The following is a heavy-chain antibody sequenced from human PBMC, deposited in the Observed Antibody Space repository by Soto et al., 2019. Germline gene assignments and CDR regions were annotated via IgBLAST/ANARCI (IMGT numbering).Heavy chain of an antibody. CDR2: IIPIFGTA. CDR3: ARDRGHCSGGSCYSWGYYYYGMDV. Sequence: SVKVSCKASGGTFSSYAISWVRQAPGQGLEWMGGIIPIFGTANYAQKFQGRVTITADESTSTAYMELSSLRSEDTAVYYCARDRGHCSGGSCYSWGYYYYGMDVWGQGTTVTVS. D-gene: IGHD2-15*01. J-gene: IGHJ6*02. V-gene: IGHV1-69*13. CDR1: GGTFSSYA.